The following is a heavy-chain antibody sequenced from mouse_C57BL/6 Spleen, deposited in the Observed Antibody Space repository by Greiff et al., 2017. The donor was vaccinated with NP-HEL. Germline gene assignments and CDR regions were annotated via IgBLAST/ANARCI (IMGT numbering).Heavy chain of an antibody. D-gene: IGHD1-2*01. V-gene: IGHV1-82*01. CDR3: ARSGVGYTPFDY. CDR2: IYPGDGDT. Sequence: QVQLQQSGPELVKPGASVKISCKASGYAFSSSWMNWVKQRPGKGLEWIGRIYPGDGDTNYNGKFKGKATLTADKSSSTAYMQLSSLTSEDSAVYFCARSGVGYTPFDYWGQGTTLTVSS. J-gene: IGHJ2*01. CDR1: GYAFSSSW.